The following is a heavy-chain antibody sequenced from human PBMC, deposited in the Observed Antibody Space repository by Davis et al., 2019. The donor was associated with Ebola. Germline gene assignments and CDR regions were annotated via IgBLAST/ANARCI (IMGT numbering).Heavy chain of an antibody. J-gene: IGHJ4*02. Sequence: GESLKISCAASGFTFSNAWMSWVRQAPGKGLEWVGRIKSKTDGGTTDYAAPVKGRFTISRDDSKNTAYLQMNSLKTEDTAVYYCATYHMVVTPYFDYWGQGTLVTVSS. D-gene: IGHD4-23*01. CDR2: IKSKTDGGTT. CDR3: ATYHMVVTPYFDY. V-gene: IGHV3-15*01. CDR1: GFTFSNAW.